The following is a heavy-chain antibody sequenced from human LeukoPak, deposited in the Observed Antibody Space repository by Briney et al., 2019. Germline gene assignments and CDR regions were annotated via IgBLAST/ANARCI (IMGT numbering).Heavy chain of an antibody. D-gene: IGHD7-27*01. CDR2: IYYTGST. J-gene: IGHJ5*02. V-gene: IGHV4-31*03. CDR3: APGDPFDP. CDR1: GGSIYSGGDY. Sequence: MASESLSLTCTVSGGSIYSGGDYWSWIRQHPGKGLEWIGYIYYTGSTYYNPSLKSRVAISVDTSKNQFSLKLSSVTAADTAVYYCAPGDPFDPWGQGTLVTVSS.